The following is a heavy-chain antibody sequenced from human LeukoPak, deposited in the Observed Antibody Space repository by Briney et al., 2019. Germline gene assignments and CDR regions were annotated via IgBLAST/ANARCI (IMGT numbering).Heavy chain of an antibody. CDR2: INHSGSN. V-gene: IGHV4-34*01. D-gene: IGHD3-9*01. Sequence: PSETVSLNCAVYGGSFSGYYWRWLRQPPGMGLEGVGEINHSGSNNYNPSLESGVTILVDTSKHQHSLKLSSVTAADTAVYYCARGERNFDWLPYYWGQGTLVTVSS. J-gene: IGHJ4*02. CDR3: ARGERNFDWLPYY. CDR1: GGSFSGYY.